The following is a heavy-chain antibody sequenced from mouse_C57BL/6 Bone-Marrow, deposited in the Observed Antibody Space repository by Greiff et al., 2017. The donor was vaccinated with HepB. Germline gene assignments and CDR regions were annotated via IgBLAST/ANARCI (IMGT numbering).Heavy chain of an antibody. CDR3: ARDGYYGGDWYFDV. J-gene: IGHJ1*03. CDR1: GYTFTSYW. V-gene: IGHV1-69*01. D-gene: IGHD2-3*01. CDR2: IDPSDSYT. Sequence: QVQLQQPGAELVMPGASVKLSCKASGYTFTSYWMHWVKQRPGQGLEWIGEIDPSDSYTNYNQKFKGKSTLTVDKSSSTAYMQLSSLTSEDSAVYYCARDGYYGGDWYFDVWGTGTTVTVSS.